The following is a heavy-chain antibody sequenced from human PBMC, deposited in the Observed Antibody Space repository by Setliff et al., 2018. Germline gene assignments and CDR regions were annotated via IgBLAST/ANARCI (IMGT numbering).Heavy chain of an antibody. J-gene: IGHJ4*02. D-gene: IGHD3-3*01. CDR2: INHSGST. CDR1: GGSFSGYY. Sequence: SETLSLTCAVYGGSFSGYYWSWIRQPPGKGLEWIGEINHSGSTNYNPSLKSRVTISVDTSKNQFSLKLSSVTAADTAVYYCARGVYRSGRGEWSRPYSFDYWGQGTLVTAPQ. V-gene: IGHV4-34*01. CDR3: ARGVYRSGRGEWSRPYSFDY.